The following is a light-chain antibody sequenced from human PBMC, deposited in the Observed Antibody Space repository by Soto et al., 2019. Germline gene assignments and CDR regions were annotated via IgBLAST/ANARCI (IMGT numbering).Light chain of an antibody. CDR3: QQYGSALFT. Sequence: EIVLTQSPGTLSLSPGERATLSCRASQSVSSTYLAWYQQKPGQAPRLLIYGASSRATSIPDRFSGSGSGTDFPLTISRVEPEDFAVYYWQQYGSALFTFGQGTKLEIK. CDR2: GAS. J-gene: IGKJ2*01. V-gene: IGKV3-20*01. CDR1: QSVSSTY.